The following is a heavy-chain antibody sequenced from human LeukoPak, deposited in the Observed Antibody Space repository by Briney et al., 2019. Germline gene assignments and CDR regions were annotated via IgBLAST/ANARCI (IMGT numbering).Heavy chain of an antibody. Sequence: PGGSLRLSCAASGFTFSSYAMSWVRQAPGKGLEWVSSISSSSSYIYYADSVKGRFTISRDNAKNSLYLQMNSLRAEDTAVYYCARVWEYCSGGSCYPGYYGMDVWGQGTTVTVSS. J-gene: IGHJ6*02. CDR1: GFTFSSYA. V-gene: IGHV3-21*01. CDR2: ISSSSSYI. D-gene: IGHD2-15*01. CDR3: ARVWEYCSGGSCYPGYYGMDV.